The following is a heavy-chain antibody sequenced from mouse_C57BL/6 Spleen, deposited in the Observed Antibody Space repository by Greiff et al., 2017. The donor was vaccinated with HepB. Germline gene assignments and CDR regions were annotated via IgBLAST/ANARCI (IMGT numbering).Heavy chain of an antibody. Sequence: QVQLQQPGAELVMPGASVKLSCKASGYTFTSYWMHWVKQRPGQGLEWIGEIDPSDSYTNYNQKFKGKSTLTVDKSSSTAYMQLSSLTSEDSAFYYCARSTTVVANYFDYWGQGTTLTVSS. D-gene: IGHD1-1*01. CDR3: ARSTTVVANYFDY. J-gene: IGHJ2*01. CDR2: IDPSDSYT. CDR1: GYTFTSYW. V-gene: IGHV1-69*01.